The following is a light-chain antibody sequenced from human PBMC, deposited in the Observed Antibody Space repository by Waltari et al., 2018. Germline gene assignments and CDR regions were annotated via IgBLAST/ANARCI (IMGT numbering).Light chain of an antibody. CDR2: DVS. V-gene: IGLV2-14*01. CDR1: SSDVGAYDF. Sequence: QSALTQPASVSGSPGQSITISCTGTSSDVGAYDFVALYQQHPGKAPKLMMYDVSNRPSGVSNRFSGSKSGNTASLTISGLQAEDEADYYCSSYTSSITVMFGGGTKVTVL. CDR3: SSYTSSITVM. J-gene: IGLJ3*02.